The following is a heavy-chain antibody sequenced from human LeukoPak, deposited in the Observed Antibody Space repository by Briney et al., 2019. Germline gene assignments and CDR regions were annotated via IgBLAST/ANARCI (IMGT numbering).Heavy chain of an antibody. CDR1: GYTFTSYG. Sequence: GASVKDSCKASGYTFTSYGISWVRQAPGQGLEWMGWISAYNGNTNYAQKLQGRVTMTTDTSTSTAYMELRSLRSDDTAVYYCARDSPSWSGHDAFDIWGQGTMVTVSS. CDR2: ISAYNGNT. J-gene: IGHJ3*02. V-gene: IGHV1-18*01. CDR3: ARDSPSWSGHDAFDI. D-gene: IGHD1-26*01.